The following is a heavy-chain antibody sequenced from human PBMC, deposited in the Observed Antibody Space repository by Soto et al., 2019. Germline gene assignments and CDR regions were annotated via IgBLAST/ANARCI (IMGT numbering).Heavy chain of an antibody. CDR3: ARDHYGDSGDSYFDY. V-gene: IGHV1-46*01. CDR1: GYTFTRYY. J-gene: IGHJ4*02. CDR2: INTSGGST. Sequence: ASVKVSVKASGYTFTRYYMHWLLQAPGQGLEWMGIINTSGGSTSYAQKFQGRVTMTRDTSTSTVYMELSSLRSEDTAVYYCARDHYGDSGDSYFDYWGQGTLVTVSS. D-gene: IGHD4-17*01.